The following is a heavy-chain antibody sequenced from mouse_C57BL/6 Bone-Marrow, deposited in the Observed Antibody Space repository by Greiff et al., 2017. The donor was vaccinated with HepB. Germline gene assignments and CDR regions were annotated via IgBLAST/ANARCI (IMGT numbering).Heavy chain of an antibody. CDR2: INYDGSST. CDR1: GFTFSDYY. J-gene: IGHJ1*03. CDR3: ARDGYWYFDV. V-gene: IGHV5-16*01. Sequence: VQLKESEGGLVQPGSSMKLSCTASGFTFSDYYMAWVRQVPEKGLEWVANINYDGSSTYYLDSLKSRFIISRDNAKNILYLQMSSLKSEDTATYYCARDGYWYFDVWGTGTTVTVSS.